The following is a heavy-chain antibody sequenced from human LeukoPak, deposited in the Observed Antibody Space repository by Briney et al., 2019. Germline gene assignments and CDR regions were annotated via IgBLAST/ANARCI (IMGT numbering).Heavy chain of an antibody. Sequence: GASVKVSCKASGYTFTSYDINWVRQATGQGLEWMGWMNPNSGNTGYAQKFQGRVTITRNTSISTAYMELSSLRSEDTAVYYCARGSTRFLEWLPYYYYYYYMDVWGKGTTVTVSS. CDR2: MNPNSGNT. D-gene: IGHD3-3*01. CDR1: GYTFTSYD. J-gene: IGHJ6*03. V-gene: IGHV1-8*03. CDR3: ARGSTRFLEWLPYYYYYYYMDV.